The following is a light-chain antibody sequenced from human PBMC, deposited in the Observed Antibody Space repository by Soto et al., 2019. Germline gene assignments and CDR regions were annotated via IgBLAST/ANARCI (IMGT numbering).Light chain of an antibody. CDR2: DAS. CDR1: HSIGTF. CDR3: QQRINWPPIT. V-gene: IGKV3-11*02. Sequence: EIVLTQSPATVSLSPGERATLSCRAWHSIGTFLAWYQHKPGQAPRLLIYDASNRATGIPARFSGSGSGRDFTLTISSLEPEDSAVYYCQQRINWPPITFGQGTRLEIK. J-gene: IGKJ5*01.